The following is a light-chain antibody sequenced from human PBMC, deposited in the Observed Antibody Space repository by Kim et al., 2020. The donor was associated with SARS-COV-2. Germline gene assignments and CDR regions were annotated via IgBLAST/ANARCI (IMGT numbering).Light chain of an antibody. CDR3: QKYNGAPWT. J-gene: IGKJ1*01. Sequence: ASVGDTVPITCRASQGICNYLAWYQQKPGKVPRLLIYSAFTLQSGVPSRFSGSVSGTDFTLTIINLQAEDFATYYCQKYNGAPWTFGPGTKVDIK. CDR1: QGICNY. CDR2: SAF. V-gene: IGKV1-27*01.